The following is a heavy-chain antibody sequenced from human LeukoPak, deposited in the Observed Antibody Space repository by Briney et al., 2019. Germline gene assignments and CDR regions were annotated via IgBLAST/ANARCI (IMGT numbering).Heavy chain of an antibody. V-gene: IGHV1-69*04. CDR3: ASWSGDNWNYADY. CDR2: IIPILGIA. Sequence: SVKVSCKASGYTFTSYGISWVRQAPGQGLEWMGRIIPILGIANYAQKFQGRVTITADKSTSTAYMELSSLRSEDTAVYYCASWSGDNWNYADYWGQGTLVTVSS. D-gene: IGHD1-20*01. J-gene: IGHJ4*02. CDR1: GYTFTSYG.